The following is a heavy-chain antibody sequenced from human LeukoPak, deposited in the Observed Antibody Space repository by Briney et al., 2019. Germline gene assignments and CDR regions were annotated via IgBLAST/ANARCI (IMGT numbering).Heavy chain of an antibody. D-gene: IGHD3-10*01. CDR3: ARGTFFGRMAYYFDY. CDR2: ISYDGSNK. V-gene: IGHV3-30-3*01. J-gene: IGHJ4*02. CDR1: GFTFSSYA. Sequence: GGSLRLSCAASGFTFSSYAMHWVRQAPGKGLEWVAAISYDGSNKYYADSVKGRFTISRDNSKNTLYLQMNSLRAEDTAVYYCARGTFFGRMAYYFDYWGQGTLVTVSS.